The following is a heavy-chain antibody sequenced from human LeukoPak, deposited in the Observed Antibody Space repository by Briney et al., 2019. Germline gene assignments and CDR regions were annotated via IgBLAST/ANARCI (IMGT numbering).Heavy chain of an antibody. J-gene: IGHJ6*02. CDR3: ARGVDYGLDV. CDR2: VNFDGSST. D-gene: IGHD2-15*01. V-gene: IGHV3-74*01. CDR1: DFILRAYG. Sequence: GGSLRLSCAASDFILRAYGMNWVRHAPGKGLVWVSHVNFDGSSTSYADSAKGRFTISRDNARNTLYLQMNSLRVEDTAVYHCARGVDYGLDVWGQGTTVTVSS.